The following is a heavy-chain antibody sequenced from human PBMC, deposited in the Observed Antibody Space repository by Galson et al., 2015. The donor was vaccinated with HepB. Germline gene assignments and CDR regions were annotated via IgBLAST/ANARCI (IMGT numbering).Heavy chain of an antibody. V-gene: IGHV2-5*02. D-gene: IGHD3-9*01. CDR2: IYWDDDK. J-gene: IGHJ4*02. Sequence: PALVKPTQTLTLTCTFSGFSLTTSGMGVAWIRQAPGGALDWLALIYWDDDKRYNPSLNTRLTITKDTSKNQVVLTLNNMDPVDTGTYYCARSRVSFEDGLTYYFDRWGQGTLVTVSS. CDR3: ARSRVSFEDGLTYYFDR. CDR1: GFSLTTSGMG.